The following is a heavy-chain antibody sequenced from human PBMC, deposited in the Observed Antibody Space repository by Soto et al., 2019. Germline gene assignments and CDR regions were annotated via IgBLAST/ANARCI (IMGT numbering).Heavy chain of an antibody. CDR2: ITDSSDTV. CDR1: GFSFSNYK. V-gene: IGHV3-48*02. J-gene: IGHJ4*02. CDR3: ARDFGHGYYLDY. D-gene: IGHD3-3*01. Sequence: VSLRLSCVASGFSFSNYKMNWVRQAPGKGLEWVSYITDSSDTVHYADSVRGRFTISRDNAESSLYLQMNSLRDEDTAVYFCARDFGHGYYLDYWGRGTLVTVSS.